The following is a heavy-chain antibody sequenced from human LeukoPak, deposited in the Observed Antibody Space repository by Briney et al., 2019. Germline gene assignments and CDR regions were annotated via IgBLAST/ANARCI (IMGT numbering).Heavy chain of an antibody. V-gene: IGHV4-34*01. D-gene: IGHD3-22*01. CDR2: INHSGST. Sequence: PSETLSLTCAVYGGSFSGYYWSWIRQPPGKGLEWIGEINHSGSTNYNPSLKSRVTISVDMSKNQFSLKLSSVTAADTAVYYCARGKRNGYDSYYFVYWGQGTLVTVSS. CDR1: GGSFSGYY. CDR3: ARGKRNGYDSYYFVY. J-gene: IGHJ4*02.